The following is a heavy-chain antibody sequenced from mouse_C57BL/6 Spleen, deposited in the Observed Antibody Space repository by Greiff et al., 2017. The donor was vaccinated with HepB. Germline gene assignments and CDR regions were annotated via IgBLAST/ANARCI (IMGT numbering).Heavy chain of an antibody. J-gene: IGHJ2*01. CDR2: ISYDGSN. CDR1: GYSITSGYY. CDR3: ASGPYYFDY. Sequence: EVKLQESGPGLVKPSQSLSLTCSVTGYSITSGYYWNWIRQFPGNKLEWMGYISYDGSNNYNPSLKNRISITRDTSKNQFFLKLNSVTTEDTATYYCASGPYYFDYWGQGTTLTVSS. V-gene: IGHV3-6*01.